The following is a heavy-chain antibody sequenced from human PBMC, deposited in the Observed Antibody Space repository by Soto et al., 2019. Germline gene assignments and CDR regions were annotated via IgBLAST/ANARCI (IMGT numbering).Heavy chain of an antibody. J-gene: IGHJ4*02. Sequence: GGSLRLSCAASGFIFRSFSMNWVRQAPGKGLEWVSSISSSSSYIYYADSVKGRFTISRDNAKNSLFLQMNSLRAEDTAVYYCARDSTAAAPSYYFDYWRQGTLVTVSS. CDR3: ARDSTAAAPSYYFDY. D-gene: IGHD6-13*01. CDR2: ISSSSSYI. CDR1: GFIFRSFS. V-gene: IGHV3-21*01.